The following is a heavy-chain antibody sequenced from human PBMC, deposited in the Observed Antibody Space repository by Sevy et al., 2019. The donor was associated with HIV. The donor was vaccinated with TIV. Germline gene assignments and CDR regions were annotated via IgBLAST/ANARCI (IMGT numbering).Heavy chain of an antibody. CDR1: GDSVSSNSAA. CDR3: ARDFVNLGYCSGGSCYSNYFDY. J-gene: IGHJ4*02. V-gene: IGHV6-1*01. D-gene: IGHD2-15*01. Sequence: SQTLSLTCAISGDSVSSNSAAWNWIRQSPSRGLEWLGMTYYRSKWYNDYAVSVKSRITINPDTSKNQFSLQLNSVTPEDTAVYYCARDFVNLGYCSGGSCYSNYFDYWGQGTLVTVSS. CDR2: TYYRSKWYN.